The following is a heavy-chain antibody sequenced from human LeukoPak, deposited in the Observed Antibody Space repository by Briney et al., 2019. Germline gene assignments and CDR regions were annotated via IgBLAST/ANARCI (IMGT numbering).Heavy chain of an antibody. CDR2: IYYSGST. CDR3: ARVPFLGYCSGGSCYSDV. Sequence: SETLSLTCTVSGGSISSYYWSWIRQPPGKGLEWIGYIYYSGSTNYNPSLKSRVTISVDTSKNQFPLKLSSVTAADTAVYYCARVPFLGYCSGGSCYSDVWGKGTTVTVSS. V-gene: IGHV4-59*01. D-gene: IGHD2-15*01. CDR1: GGSISSYY. J-gene: IGHJ6*04.